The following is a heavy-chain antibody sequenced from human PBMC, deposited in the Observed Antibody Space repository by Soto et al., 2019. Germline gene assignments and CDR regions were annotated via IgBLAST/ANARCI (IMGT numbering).Heavy chain of an antibody. CDR3: ARGRGGVQH. J-gene: IGHJ1*01. V-gene: IGHV4-4*07. Sequence: SETLSLTCTVSGGPISPYYWSWIRQPAGKGLEWIGRIYYTGSTNYNPPLKSRVSMSLDTARNQFSLKLNFVTAADTAVYYCARGRGGVQHWGQGTLVTVSS. D-gene: IGHD3-10*01. CDR2: IYYTGST. CDR1: GGPISPYY.